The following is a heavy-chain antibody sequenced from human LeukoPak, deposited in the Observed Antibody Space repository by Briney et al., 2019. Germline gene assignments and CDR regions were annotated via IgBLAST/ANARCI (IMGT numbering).Heavy chain of an antibody. V-gene: IGHV4-34*01. CDR1: GGSFSGYY. CDR3: ARGLGGYYYGSGSPRLFDY. CDR2: INHSGST. Sequence: SETLSLTCAVYGGSFSGYYWSWIRQPPGKGLEWIGEINHSGSTNYNPSLKSRVTTSVDTSKNQFSLKLSSVTAADTAVYYCARGLGGYYYGSGSPRLFDYWGQGTLVTVSS. J-gene: IGHJ4*02. D-gene: IGHD3-10*01.